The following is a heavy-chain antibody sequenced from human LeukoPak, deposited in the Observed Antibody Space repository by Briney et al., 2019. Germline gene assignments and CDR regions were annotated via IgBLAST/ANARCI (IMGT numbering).Heavy chain of an antibody. Sequence: GSLRLSCAAYGFIFRSYGMSWVRQPPGKGLEWIGEINHSGSTNYNPSLKSRVTISVDTSKNQFSLKLSSVTAADTAVYYCASNHRGRPPSGLGYWGQGTLVTVSS. D-gene: IGHD7-27*01. J-gene: IGHJ4*02. V-gene: IGHV4-34*01. CDR3: ASNHRGRPPSGLGY. CDR2: INHSGST. CDR1: GFIFRSYG.